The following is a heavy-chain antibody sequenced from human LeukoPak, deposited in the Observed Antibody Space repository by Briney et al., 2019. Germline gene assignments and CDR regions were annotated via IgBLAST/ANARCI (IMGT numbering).Heavy chain of an antibody. D-gene: IGHD4-11*01. CDR1: GGSISSSSYY. CDR3: ARRGYSNYASWFDP. J-gene: IGHJ5*02. CDR2: IYYSGST. Sequence: PSETLSLTCTVSGGSISSSSYYWGWIRQPPGKGLEWIGSIYYSGSTYYNPPLKSRVTISVDTSKNQFSLKLSSVTAADTAVYYCARRGYSNYASWFDPWGQGTLVTVSS. V-gene: IGHV4-39*01.